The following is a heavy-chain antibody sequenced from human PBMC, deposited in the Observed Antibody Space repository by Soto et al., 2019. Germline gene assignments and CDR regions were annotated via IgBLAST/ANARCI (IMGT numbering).Heavy chain of an antibody. CDR1: GGSFSGYY. J-gene: IGHJ6*03. CDR3: ARGLGYCSSTSCKNYYYYMDV. V-gene: IGHV4-34*01. CDR2: INHSGST. D-gene: IGHD2-2*03. Sequence: SETLSLTCAVYGGSFSGYYWSWIRQPPGKGLEWIGEINHSGSTNYNPSLKSRDTISVDMSKNQFSLKLSSVTAADTAVYYCARGLGYCSSTSCKNYYYYMDVWGKGTTVTVSS.